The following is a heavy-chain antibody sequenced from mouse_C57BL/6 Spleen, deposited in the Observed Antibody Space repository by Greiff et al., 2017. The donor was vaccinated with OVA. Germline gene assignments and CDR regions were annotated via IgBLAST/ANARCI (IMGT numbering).Heavy chain of an antibody. CDR1: GYTFTDYE. Sequence: QVQLQQSGAELVRPGASVTLSCKASGYTFTDYEMHWVKQTPVHGLEWIGAIDPETGGTAYNQKFKGKAILTADKSSSTAYMELRSLTSEDSAVYYCTRSGHAVRAWCAYWGQGTLVTVSA. CDR2: IDPETGGT. V-gene: IGHV1-15*01. CDR3: TRSGHAVRAWCAY. D-gene: IGHD2-14*01. J-gene: IGHJ3*01.